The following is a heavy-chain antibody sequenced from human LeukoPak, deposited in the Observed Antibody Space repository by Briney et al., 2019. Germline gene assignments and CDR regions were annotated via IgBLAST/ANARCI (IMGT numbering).Heavy chain of an antibody. D-gene: IGHD2-2*01. J-gene: IGHJ4*02. CDR3: ASSTQISKYADY. Sequence: QPGGSLRLSCAASGFTFSSYWMHWVRQVPGKGLVWVSRINSDGSITTYADSVRGRFTISRDNAKSTLYLQMNSLRAEDTAVYYCASSTQISKYADYWGQGALVTVPS. CDR1: GFTFSSYW. CDR2: INSDGSIT. V-gene: IGHV3-74*01.